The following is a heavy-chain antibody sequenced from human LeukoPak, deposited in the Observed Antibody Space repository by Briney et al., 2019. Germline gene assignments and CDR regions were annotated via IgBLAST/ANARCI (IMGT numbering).Heavy chain of an antibody. CDR3: ASAQVSYCSGGSCSIDY. J-gene: IGHJ4*02. CDR1: GFTFDDYA. Sequence: GGSLRLSCAASGFTFDDYAMHWVRQAPGKGLEWVSGISWNSGSIGYADSVKGRFTISRDNAKNSLYLQMNSLRAEDTALYYCASAQVSYCSGGSCSIDYWGQGTLVTVSS. CDR2: ISWNSGSI. V-gene: IGHV3-9*01. D-gene: IGHD2-15*01.